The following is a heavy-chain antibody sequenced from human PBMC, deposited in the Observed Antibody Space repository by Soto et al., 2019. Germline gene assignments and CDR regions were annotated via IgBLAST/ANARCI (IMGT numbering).Heavy chain of an antibody. Sequence: SETLSLTCAISGNSVSTNSAGWNWIRQSPSRGLEWLGRTYYRSKWYTDYALSVQSRITINPDTSMNQFSLQLTSVTPEDTAVYYCARGYGSGSPFDHWGQGTLVTVSS. J-gene: IGHJ4*02. V-gene: IGHV6-1*01. D-gene: IGHD6-19*01. CDR3: ARGYGSGSPFDH. CDR2: TYYRSKWYT. CDR1: GNSVSTNSAG.